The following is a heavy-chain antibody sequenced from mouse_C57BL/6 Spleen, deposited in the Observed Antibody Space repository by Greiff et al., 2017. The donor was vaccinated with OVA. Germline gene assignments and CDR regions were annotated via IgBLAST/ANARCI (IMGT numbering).Heavy chain of an antibody. CDR2: ISSGSSTI. CDR3: ARRWLLSYYAMDY. CDR1: GFTFSDYG. Sequence: DVKLVESGGGLVKPGGSLKLSCAASGFTFSDYGMHWVRQAPEKGLEWVAYISSGSSTIYYADTVKGRFTISRDNAKNTLFLQMTSLRSEDTAMYYCARRWLLSYYAMDYWGQGTSVTVSS. V-gene: IGHV5-17*01. J-gene: IGHJ4*01. D-gene: IGHD2-3*01.